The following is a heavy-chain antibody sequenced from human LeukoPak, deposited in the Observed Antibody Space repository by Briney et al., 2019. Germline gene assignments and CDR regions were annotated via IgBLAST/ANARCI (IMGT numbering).Heavy chain of an antibody. CDR3: ARAPDYGDFLDI. CDR1: GGSISSYY. V-gene: IGHV4-59*01. D-gene: IGHD4-17*01. J-gene: IGHJ3*02. Sequence: SETLSLTCTVSGGSISSYYWSWIRQPPGKGLEWIGYIYYSGSTNYNPSLKSRVTISVDTSKNQFSLKLSSVTAADTAVYYCARAPDYGDFLDIWGQGTMVTVSS. CDR2: IYYSGST.